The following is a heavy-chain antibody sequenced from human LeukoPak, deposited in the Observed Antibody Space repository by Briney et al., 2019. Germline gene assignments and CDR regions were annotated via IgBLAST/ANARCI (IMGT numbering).Heavy chain of an antibody. V-gene: IGHV1-18*01. CDR3: ARVAAADYFDY. D-gene: IGHD6-13*01. Sequence: ASVKVSCKASGYTFTSYGISWVRQAPGQGLEWMGWINPYNGNTNYAQKLQGRVTMTTDTSTSTAYMELRSLRSDDTAVYYCARVAAADYFDYWGQGTLVTVSS. J-gene: IGHJ4*02. CDR1: GYTFTSYG. CDR2: INPYNGNT.